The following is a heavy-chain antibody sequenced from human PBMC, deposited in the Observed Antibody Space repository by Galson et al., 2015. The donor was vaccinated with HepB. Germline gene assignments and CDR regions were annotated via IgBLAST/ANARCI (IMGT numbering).Heavy chain of an antibody. D-gene: IGHD3-22*01. CDR2: IIPIFGTA. V-gene: IGHV1-69*13. Sequence: SVKVSCKASGGTFSSYAISWVRQAPGQGLEWMGGIIPIFGTANYAQKFQGRVTITADESTSTAYMELSSLRSEDTAMYYCAVYYDSSGYYYRFAFDIWGQGTMVTVSS. J-gene: IGHJ3*02. CDR1: GGTFSSYA. CDR3: AVYYDSSGYYYRFAFDI.